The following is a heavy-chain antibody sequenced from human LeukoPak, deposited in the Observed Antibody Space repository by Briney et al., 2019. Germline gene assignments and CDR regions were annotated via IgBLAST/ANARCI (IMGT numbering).Heavy chain of an antibody. J-gene: IGHJ4*02. Sequence: PGGSLRLSCAASGFTFSSYGMHWVRQAPGKGLEWVAVIWYDGSNKYYADSVKGRFTIPRDNSKNTLYLQMNSLRAEDTAVYYCAREGIAAAGTEYFDYWGQGTLVTVSS. CDR1: GFTFSSYG. CDR2: IWYDGSNK. CDR3: AREGIAAAGTEYFDY. D-gene: IGHD6-13*01. V-gene: IGHV3-33*01.